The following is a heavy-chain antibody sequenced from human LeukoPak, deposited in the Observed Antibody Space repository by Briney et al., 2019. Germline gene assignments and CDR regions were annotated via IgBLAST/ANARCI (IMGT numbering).Heavy chain of an antibody. J-gene: IGHJ4*02. CDR2: VIPIFGTA. CDR3: ARVKNDFLEWFLDY. D-gene: IGHD3-3*01. Sequence: SVKVSCKASGGTFSSYAISWVRQAPGQGLEWMGGVIPIFGTANYAQKFQGRVTITTDESTSTAYMELSSLRSEDTAVYYCARVKNDFLEWFLDYWGQGTLVTVSS. CDR1: GGTFSSYA. V-gene: IGHV1-69*05.